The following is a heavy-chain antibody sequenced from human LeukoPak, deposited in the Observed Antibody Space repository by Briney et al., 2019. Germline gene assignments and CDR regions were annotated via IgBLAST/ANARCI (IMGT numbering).Heavy chain of an antibody. Sequence: SETLSLTCTVSGGSISSYYWSWIRQPPGKALEWIGYIYYSGRTSYNPSLKSRVTMSVDTSKNQFSLKLSSVTAADTAVYYCARDGNPWNLDVWGRGTLVTVSS. J-gene: IGHJ2*01. CDR2: IYYSGRT. CDR3: ARDGNPWNLDV. V-gene: IGHV4-59*01. D-gene: IGHD1-14*01. CDR1: GGSISSYY.